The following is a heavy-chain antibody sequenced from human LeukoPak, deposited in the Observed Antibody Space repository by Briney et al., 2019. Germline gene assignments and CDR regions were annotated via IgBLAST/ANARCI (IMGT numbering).Heavy chain of an antibody. Sequence: PGGSLRLSCAASGFTFSTYWLSWVRQAPGKGLEWVANIKQDGSEKYYVDSVRGRFTISRDNSKNSLYLQMNSLRTEDTALYYCAKVYDSSGYYFDYWGQGTLVTVSS. V-gene: IGHV3-7*03. D-gene: IGHD3-22*01. J-gene: IGHJ4*02. CDR2: IKQDGSEK. CDR1: GFTFSTYW. CDR3: AKVYDSSGYYFDY.